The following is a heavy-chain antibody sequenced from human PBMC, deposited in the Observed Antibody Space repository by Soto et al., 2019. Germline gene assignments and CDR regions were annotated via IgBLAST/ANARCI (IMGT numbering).Heavy chain of an antibody. CDR1: GGSISSYY. J-gene: IGHJ3*01. CDR2: IYYSGST. Sequence: KPSETLSLTCTVSGGSISSYYWSWIRQPPGKGLEWIGYIYYSGSTNYNPSLKSRVTISVDTSKNQFSLKLSSVTAADTAVYYCARLGTTGTTAEFWGQGTMVTVSS. V-gene: IGHV4-59*01. CDR3: ARLGTTGTTAEF. D-gene: IGHD1-1*01.